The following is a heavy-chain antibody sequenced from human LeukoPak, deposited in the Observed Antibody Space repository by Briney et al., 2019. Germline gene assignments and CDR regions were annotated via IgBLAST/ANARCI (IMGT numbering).Heavy chain of an antibody. D-gene: IGHD3-22*01. J-gene: IGHJ4*02. CDR2: ISRGSDHI. Sequence: SGGSLRLSRAASGFTFSSYAMNWVRQAPGKGLEWVSSISRGSDHIFYADSMKGRFTISGDNAKNSLYLQMNSLGAEDTAVYYCARPYDTRGYFPDYWGQGTLVTVSS. CDR1: GFTFSSYA. V-gene: IGHV3-21*01. CDR3: ARPYDTRGYFPDY.